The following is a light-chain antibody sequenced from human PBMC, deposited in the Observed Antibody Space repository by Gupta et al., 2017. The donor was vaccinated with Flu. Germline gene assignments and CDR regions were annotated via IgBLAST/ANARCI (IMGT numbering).Light chain of an antibody. CDR1: SSNIGINT. CDR2: SNN. V-gene: IGLV1-44*01. Sequence: QSVLTQPPSASGPPGQRVTISCSGSSSNIGINTVNWYQQLPGAAPKLVIFSNNQRPSRVPDRFSGSKSGTSASLAISGLQSEDEADYYCVTWDGSLDGAVFGGGTKLTVL. CDR3: VTWDGSLDGAV. J-gene: IGLJ3*02.